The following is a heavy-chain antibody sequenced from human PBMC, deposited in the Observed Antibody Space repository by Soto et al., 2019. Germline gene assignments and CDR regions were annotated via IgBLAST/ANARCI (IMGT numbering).Heavy chain of an antibody. Sequence: QVQLVQSGTEVKKPGSSVKVSYEASGGTFSSYAITWVRQAPGQGLEWMGGIIPSFRTANYAQKFQGRVTITADESTNTAYMELTSLTSEDTAVYYCAGSGSFSGWYCDSWGQGTLVTVSS. D-gene: IGHD3-10*01. V-gene: IGHV1-69*01. J-gene: IGHJ4*02. CDR3: AGSGSFSGWYCDS. CDR1: GGTFSSYA. CDR2: IIPSFRTA.